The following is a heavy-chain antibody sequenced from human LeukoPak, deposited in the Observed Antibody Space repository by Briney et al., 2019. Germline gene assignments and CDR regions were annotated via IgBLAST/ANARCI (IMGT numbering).Heavy chain of an antibody. Sequence: GESLKISCKGFGYTFTTSWIGWVRQMPGKGLEWMGIIYPGDSDTRYSPSFQGQVTISVDKSISSAYLQWSNLKASDSAMYYCASNLYSSGYNFDQWGQGTLVTVSS. V-gene: IGHV5-51*01. CDR1: GYTFTTSW. CDR2: IYPGDSDT. CDR3: ASNLYSSGYNFDQ. J-gene: IGHJ4*02. D-gene: IGHD3-22*01.